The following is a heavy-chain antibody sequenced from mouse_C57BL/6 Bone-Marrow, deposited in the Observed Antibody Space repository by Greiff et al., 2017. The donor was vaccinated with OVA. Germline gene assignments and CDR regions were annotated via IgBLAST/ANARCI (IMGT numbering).Heavy chain of an antibody. Sequence: VQLQQPGAELVKPGASVKLSCKASGYTFTSYWMQWVKQRPGQGLEWIGEIDPSDSYTNYNQKFKGKATLTVDTSSSTAYMQLSSLTSEDSAVYYCARSYGSSYDYFDYWGQGTTLTVSS. CDR2: IDPSDSYT. CDR3: ARSYGSSYDYFDY. J-gene: IGHJ2*01. D-gene: IGHD1-1*01. CDR1: GYTFTSYW. V-gene: IGHV1-50*01.